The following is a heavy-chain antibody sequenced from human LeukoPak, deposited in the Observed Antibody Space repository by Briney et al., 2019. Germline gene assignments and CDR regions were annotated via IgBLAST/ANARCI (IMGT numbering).Heavy chain of an antibody. CDR3: ARRVVVPAAMVRDFYYYMDA. J-gene: IGHJ6*03. CDR2: INHSGNT. Sequence: SETLSLTCDVYGGSFRGYYWSWIRQPPGKGLEWIGEINHSGNTNYNPSLKSRVTMSVDTSKKQFSLKLSSVTAADTAFYYCARRVVVPAAMVRDFYYYMDAWGKGTMVAVS. D-gene: IGHD2-2*01. CDR1: GGSFRGYY. V-gene: IGHV4-34*01.